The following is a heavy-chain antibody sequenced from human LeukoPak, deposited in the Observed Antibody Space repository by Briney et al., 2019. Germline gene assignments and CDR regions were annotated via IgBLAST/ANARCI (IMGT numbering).Heavy chain of an antibody. V-gene: IGHV1-69*13. CDR1: GGTFSSYA. J-gene: IGHJ4*02. Sequence: GASVKVSCKASGGTFSSYAISWVRQAPGQGLEWMGGIIPIFGTANYAQKFQGRVTITADESTSTAYTELSSLRSEDTAVYYCARGYYYDSSGALDYWGQGTLVTVSS. CDR2: IIPIFGTA. CDR3: ARGYYYDSSGALDY. D-gene: IGHD3-22*01.